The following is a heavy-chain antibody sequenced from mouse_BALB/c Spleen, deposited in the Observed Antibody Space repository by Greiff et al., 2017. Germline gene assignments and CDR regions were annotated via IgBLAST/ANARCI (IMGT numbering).Heavy chain of an antibody. Sequence: EVQVVESGGGLVQPGGSLRLSCATSGFTFTAFYMSWVRQPPGKALEWLGFIRNKANGYTTEYSASVKGRFTISRDNSQSILYLQMNTLRAEDSATYYCARENYGSTLDYWGQGTTLTVSS. CDR3: ARENYGSTLDY. V-gene: IGHV7-3*02. CDR2: IRNKANGYTT. J-gene: IGHJ2*01. D-gene: IGHD1-1*01. CDR1: GFTFTAFY.